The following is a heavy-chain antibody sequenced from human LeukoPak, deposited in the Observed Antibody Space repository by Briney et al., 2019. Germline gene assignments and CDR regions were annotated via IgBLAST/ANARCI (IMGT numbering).Heavy chain of an antibody. Sequence: GGSLRLSCAASGFTFSSYSMNWVRQAPGKGLEWVSSISSSSSYIYYADSVKGRFTISRDNAKNSLYLQMNSLRAEDTAVYYCARDGGLGYCSSTSCYTDWGQGTLVTVSS. CDR2: ISSSSSYI. J-gene: IGHJ4*02. D-gene: IGHD2-2*02. CDR1: GFTFSSYS. CDR3: ARDGGLGYCSSTSCYTD. V-gene: IGHV3-21*01.